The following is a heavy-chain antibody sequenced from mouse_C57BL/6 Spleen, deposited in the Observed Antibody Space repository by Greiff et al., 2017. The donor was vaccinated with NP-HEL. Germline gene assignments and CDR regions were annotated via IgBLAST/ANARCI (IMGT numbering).Heavy chain of an antibody. Sequence: EVKLMESGPELVKPGASVKISCKASGYSFTGYYMNWVKQSPEKSLEWIGEINPSTGGTTYNQKFKAKATLTVDKSSSTAYMQLKSLTSEDSAVYYCARLDTTGGAMDYWGQGTSVTVSS. CDR2: INPSTGGT. CDR1: GYSFTGYY. J-gene: IGHJ4*01. D-gene: IGHD1-1*01. CDR3: ARLDTTGGAMDY. V-gene: IGHV1-42*01.